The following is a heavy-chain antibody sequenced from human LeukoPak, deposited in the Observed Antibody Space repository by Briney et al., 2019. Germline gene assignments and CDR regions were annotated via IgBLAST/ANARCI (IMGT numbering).Heavy chain of an antibody. V-gene: IGHV3-21*01. J-gene: IGHJ4*01. Sequence: PGGSLRLSCAASGFTFSSYSMNWVRQAPGKGLEWVSSISSSSSYIYYADSVKGRFTISRDNAKNSLYLQMNSLRAEDTAVYYCARVNYYDSSGYPYYFDYWGRGTLVTVSS. CDR2: ISSSSSYI. D-gene: IGHD3-22*01. CDR3: ARVNYYDSSGYPYYFDY. CDR1: GFTFSSYS.